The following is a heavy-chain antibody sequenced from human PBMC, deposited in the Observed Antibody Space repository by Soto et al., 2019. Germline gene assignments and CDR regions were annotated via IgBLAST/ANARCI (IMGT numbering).Heavy chain of an antibody. V-gene: IGHV1-69*13. CDR1: GGTFSSYA. Sequence: SVKVSCKASGGTFSSYAISWVRQAPGQGLEWMGGIIPIFGTANYAQKFQGRVTITADESTSTAYMELSSLRSEDTAVYYCARANQLVRSRAPFDYWGQGTLVTVSS. CDR2: IIPIFGTA. CDR3: ARANQLVRSRAPFDY. D-gene: IGHD6-13*01. J-gene: IGHJ4*02.